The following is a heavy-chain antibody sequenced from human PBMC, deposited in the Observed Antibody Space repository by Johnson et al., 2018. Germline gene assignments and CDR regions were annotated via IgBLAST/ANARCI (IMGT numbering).Heavy chain of an antibody. J-gene: IGHJ3*02. CDR2: IYSDGST. V-gene: IGHV4-61*08. Sequence: QVQLQESGPGLLKPSETLSLTCTVSGGSVSSGDYYWSWIRQPPETGLEWIGYIYSDGSTRYNPSLNSRVTISQDSSKSQLSLDLTAVTAADTGVYYCARDLDYDTGMSDAFDIWGQGTLVIVSS. CDR3: ARDLDYDTGMSDAFDI. D-gene: IGHD3-10*01. CDR1: GGSVSSGDYY.